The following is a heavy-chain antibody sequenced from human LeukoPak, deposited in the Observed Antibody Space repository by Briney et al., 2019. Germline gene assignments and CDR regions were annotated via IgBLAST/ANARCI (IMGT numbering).Heavy chain of an antibody. J-gene: IGHJ4*02. CDR1: GYTFTSYA. Sequence: ASVKVSCKASGYTFTSYAMHWVRQAPGQRLEWMGWINPNSGGTNYAQKFQGWVTMTRDTSISTAYMELSRLRSDDTAVYYCAREIKGPLTFDYWGQGTLVTVSS. V-gene: IGHV1-2*04. CDR2: INPNSGGT. CDR3: AREIKGPLTFDY. D-gene: IGHD3-9*01.